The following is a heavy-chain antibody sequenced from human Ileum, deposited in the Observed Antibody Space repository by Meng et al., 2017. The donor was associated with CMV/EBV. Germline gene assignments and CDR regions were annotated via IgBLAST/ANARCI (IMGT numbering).Heavy chain of an antibody. Sequence: QMQLNESGPGLVKPSETLSLTCSVSGGSISDYHWTWIRKSAGKGLQWLGRLRTSGTIDHNPSFKSRVTLSIDTSKNQFSLKLTSVTAADTAVYYCGRAGARGVPVDIWGQGTLVTVSS. CDR1: GGSISDYH. CDR2: LRTSGTI. J-gene: IGHJ4*02. D-gene: IGHD3-10*01. V-gene: IGHV4-4*07. CDR3: GRAGARGVPVDI.